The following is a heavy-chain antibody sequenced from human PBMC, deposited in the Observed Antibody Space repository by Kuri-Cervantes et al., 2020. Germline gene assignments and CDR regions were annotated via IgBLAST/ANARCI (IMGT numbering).Heavy chain of an antibody. CDR1: GGTFSSYT. J-gene: IGHJ4*02. CDR2: ISAYNGDT. Sequence: ASVKVSCKASGGTFSSYTINWVRQAPGQGLEWMGWISAYNGDTNYAQKLQGRVTMTTDTSTSTAYMELRSLRSDDTAVYYCARDWGYYDSSGYYPDYWGQGTLVTVSS. D-gene: IGHD3-22*01. CDR3: ARDWGYYDSSGYYPDY. V-gene: IGHV1-18*01.